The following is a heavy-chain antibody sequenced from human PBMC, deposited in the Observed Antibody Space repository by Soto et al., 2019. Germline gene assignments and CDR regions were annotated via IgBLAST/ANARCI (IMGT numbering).Heavy chain of an antibody. J-gene: IGHJ4*02. CDR2: IYHSGST. Sequence: SETLSLTCTVSGDSISRGGYYWNWLRQHPRKGLEWIGYIYHSGSTIYNPSLKSRVTISIDKSKSQFSLNLTSVTAADTAVYYCARVGRAIRGIITYDYWGPGTLVTVSS. CDR3: ARVGRAIRGIITYDY. CDR1: GDSISRGGYY. D-gene: IGHD3-10*01. V-gene: IGHV4-31*03.